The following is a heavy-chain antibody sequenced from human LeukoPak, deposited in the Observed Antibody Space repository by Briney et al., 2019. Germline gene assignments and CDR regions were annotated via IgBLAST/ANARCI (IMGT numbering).Heavy chain of an antibody. D-gene: IGHD3/OR15-3a*01. Sequence: SGGSLRLSCAASGFTFSSYSMNWVRQPPGKGLEWIGSIYYSGNTFYNASLKSQVSISIDTSKNQFSLRLTSVTAADTAVYYCARQTGSGLFILPGGQGALVTVSS. J-gene: IGHJ4*02. V-gene: IGHV4-39*01. CDR3: ARQTGSGLFILP. CDR2: IYYSGNT. CDR1: GFTFSSYSMN.